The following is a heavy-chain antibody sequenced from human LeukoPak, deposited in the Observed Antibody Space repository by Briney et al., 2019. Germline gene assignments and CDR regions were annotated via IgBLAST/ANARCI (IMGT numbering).Heavy chain of an antibody. D-gene: IGHD3-9*01. Sequence: SETLSLTCTVSSGSISSYYWSWIRQAAGKGLEWIGRIYTSGITNYNPSLKSRVTMSVDTSKNQFSLRLSSVTAADTAMYYCASSLDILTGYSLKKFDYWGQGTLVTVSS. CDR3: ASSLDILTGYSLKKFDY. J-gene: IGHJ4*02. V-gene: IGHV4-4*07. CDR1: SGSISSYY. CDR2: IYTSGIT.